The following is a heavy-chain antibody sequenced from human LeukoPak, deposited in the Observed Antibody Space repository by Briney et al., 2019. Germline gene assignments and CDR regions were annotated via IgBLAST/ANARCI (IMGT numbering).Heavy chain of an antibody. V-gene: IGHV3-48*03. CDR2: ITNNGSTI. CDR1: GFTFSTYA. D-gene: IGHD6-19*01. CDR3: ARDQWLAYYYHGMDV. Sequence: GGSLRLSCAASGFTFSTYAMNWVRQAAGKGLEWVSYITNNGSTIYYADSVKGRFTISRDKAENSLYLQMNSLRAEDTAIYYCARDQWLAYYYHGMDVWGQGTTVTVSS. J-gene: IGHJ6*02.